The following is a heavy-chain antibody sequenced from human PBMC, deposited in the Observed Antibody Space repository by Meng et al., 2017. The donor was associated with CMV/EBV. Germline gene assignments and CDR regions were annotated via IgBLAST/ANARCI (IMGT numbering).Heavy chain of an antibody. D-gene: IGHD1-20*01. J-gene: IGHJ4*02. CDR2: IERDGNEM. CDR1: GVTFSSYW. V-gene: IGHV3-7*01. CDR3: ARDSRITGNQRLVDY. Sequence: GESLKISCTVPGVTFSSYWMSWVRQAPGRGLEWVANIERDGNEMYYADSVKGRFTISRDNAKNSLYLQMNSLRAEDTAVYYCARDSRITGNQRLVDYWGQGTLVTVSS.